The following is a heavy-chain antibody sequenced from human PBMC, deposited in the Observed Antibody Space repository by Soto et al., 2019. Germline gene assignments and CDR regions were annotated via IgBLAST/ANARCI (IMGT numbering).Heavy chain of an antibody. Sequence: QVQLVESGGGVVQPGRSLRLSCAASGFTFSSYAMHWVRQAPGKGLEWVAVISYDGSNKYYADSVKGRFTISRDNSKNTLYLQMNSLRAEDTAVYYCARALSGSYGYWGQGTLVTVSS. D-gene: IGHD1-26*01. V-gene: IGHV3-30-3*01. CDR3: ARALSGSYGY. CDR2: ISYDGSNK. J-gene: IGHJ4*02. CDR1: GFTFSSYA.